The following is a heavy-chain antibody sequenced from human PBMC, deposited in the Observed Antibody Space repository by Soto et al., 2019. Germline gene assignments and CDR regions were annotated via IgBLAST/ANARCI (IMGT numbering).Heavy chain of an antibody. J-gene: IGHJ4*02. CDR1: GFTFSSYW. CDR2: IKQDESEK. CDR3: ERVYYDYIWGSYPLND. D-gene: IGHD3-16*02. V-gene: IGHV3-7*01. Sequence: EVQLVESGGGLVQPGGSLRLSCAASGFTFSSYWMTWVRQAPGKGLEWVANIKQDESEKYYLDSVKGRFTISRDNSKNSLYLQMNSLRAEDTDVYYCERVYYDYIWGSYPLNDWGQGTLVTVSS.